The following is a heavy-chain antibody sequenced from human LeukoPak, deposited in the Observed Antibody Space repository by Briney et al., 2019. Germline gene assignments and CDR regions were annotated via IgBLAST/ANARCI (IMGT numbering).Heavy chain of an antibody. CDR1: GFTFSNYA. CDR3: ASRRWLDL. J-gene: IGHJ5*02. D-gene: IGHD4-23*01. CDR2: IKEDGSEK. V-gene: IGHV3-7*01. Sequence: GGSLRLSCAASGFTFSNYAMSWVRQAPGKGLEWVANIKEDGSEKYYVDSVKGRFTISRDNAKNSLYLQMNSLRAEDTAVYYCASRRWLDLWGQGTLVTVSS.